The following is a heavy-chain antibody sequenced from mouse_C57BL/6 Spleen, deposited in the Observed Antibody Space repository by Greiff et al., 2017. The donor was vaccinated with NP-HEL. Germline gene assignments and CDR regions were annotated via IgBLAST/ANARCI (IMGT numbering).Heavy chain of an antibody. V-gene: IGHV1-15*01. CDR3: TRENYGNSYFDY. CDR2: IDPETGGT. CDR1: GYTFTDYE. D-gene: IGHD2-1*01. J-gene: IGHJ2*01. Sequence: QVQLQQPGAELVRPGASVTLSCKASGYTFTDYEMHWVKQTPVHGLEWIGAIDPETGGTAYNQKFKGKAILTADISSSTAYMELRSLTSEDSAVYYCTRENYGNSYFDYWGQGTTLTVSS.